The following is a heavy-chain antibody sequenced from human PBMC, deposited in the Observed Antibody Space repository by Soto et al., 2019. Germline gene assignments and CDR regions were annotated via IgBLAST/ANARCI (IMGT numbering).Heavy chain of an antibody. CDR2: ISSSSSTI. Sequence: ESGGGLVQPGGSLRLSCAASGFTFSSYSMNWVRQAPGKGLEWVSYISSSSSTIYYADSVKGRFTISRDNAKNSLYLQMNSLRDEDTAVYYCARSSRGDCTTVTTFCYYYGMDVWGQGTTVTVSS. CDR1: GFTFSSYS. V-gene: IGHV3-48*02. J-gene: IGHJ6*02. D-gene: IGHD4-17*01. CDR3: ARSSRGDCTTVTTFCYYYGMDV.